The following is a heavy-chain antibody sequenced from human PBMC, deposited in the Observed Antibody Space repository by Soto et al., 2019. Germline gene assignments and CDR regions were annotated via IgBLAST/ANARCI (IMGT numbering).Heavy chain of an antibody. J-gene: IGHJ6*02. CDR3: ARHAYDFWSGHPNPRYYYGMDV. Sequence: PGESQKSSCKACGYNFGRYWMGWVRQMHGKGLEWMGIIYPGDSNTRYSPSLQGQVTISVDKSISTAYLQWSSLKATDTAMYYCARHAYDFWSGHPNPRYYYGMDVWGQGTTVTVSS. V-gene: IGHV5-51*01. CDR1: GYNFGRYW. D-gene: IGHD3-3*01. CDR2: IYPGDSNT.